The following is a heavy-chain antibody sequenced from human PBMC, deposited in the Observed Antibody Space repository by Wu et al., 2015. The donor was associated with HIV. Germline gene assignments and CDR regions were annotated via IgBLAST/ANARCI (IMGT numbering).Heavy chain of an antibody. D-gene: IGHD5-12*01. CDR1: GYIFTGYY. J-gene: IGHJ3*02. CDR2: INPNSGGT. Sequence: VQLVQSGAEVKKPGASVKVSCKASGYIFTGYYMHWVRQAPGQGLEWMGWINPNSGGTNYAQKFQGRVTMTRDTSISTAYMELSRLRSDDTAVYYCARIYSGYVRADAFDIWGQGTMVTVSS. CDR3: ARIYSGYVRADAFDI. V-gene: IGHV1-2*02.